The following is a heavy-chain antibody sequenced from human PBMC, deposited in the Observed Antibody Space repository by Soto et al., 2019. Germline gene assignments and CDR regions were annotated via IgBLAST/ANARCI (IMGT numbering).Heavy chain of an antibody. CDR2: IRSKANSYAT. CDR3: TSIQLPDPGR. J-gene: IGHJ4*02. V-gene: IGHV3-73*01. D-gene: IGHD5-18*01. Sequence: GGSLRLSCAASGFTFSSSAMHWVRQASGKGLEWVGRIRSKANSYATAYAASVKGRFTISRDDSKNTAYLQMNSLKTEDTAVYYCTSIQLPDPGRWGQGTLVTVLL. CDR1: GFTFSSSA.